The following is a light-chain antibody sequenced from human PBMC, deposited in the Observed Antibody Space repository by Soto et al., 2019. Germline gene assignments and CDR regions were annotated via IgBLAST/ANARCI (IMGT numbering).Light chain of an antibody. Sequence: IVLTKCLDLGACPLGEKDTLSCRASQSVRSSYLAWYQQKFGQAPRLLIYGASSRATGIPDRFSGSGSGTDFTLTISRLEPEDFAVYYCQQYGSSSLTFGQGTKVDI. J-gene: IGKJ1*01. CDR2: GAS. CDR3: QQYGSSSLT. V-gene: IGKV3-20*01. CDR1: QSVRSSY.